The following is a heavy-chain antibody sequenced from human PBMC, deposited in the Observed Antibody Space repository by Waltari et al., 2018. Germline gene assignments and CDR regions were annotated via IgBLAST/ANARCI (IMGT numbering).Heavy chain of an antibody. CDR3: AKDSSEWDPDAFDI. Sequence: QVQLVESGGGVVQPGRSLRLSCAASGFTFSSYGMHWVRQAPGKGLEWVAVISYDGSNKYYADSVKGRFTISRDNSKNTLYLQMNSLRAEDTAVYYCAKDSSEWDPDAFDIWGQGTMVTVSS. J-gene: IGHJ3*02. CDR1: GFTFSSYG. CDR2: ISYDGSNK. V-gene: IGHV3-30*18. D-gene: IGHD1-26*01.